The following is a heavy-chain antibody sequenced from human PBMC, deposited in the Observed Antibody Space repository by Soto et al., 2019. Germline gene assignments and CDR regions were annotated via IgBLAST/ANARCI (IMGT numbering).Heavy chain of an antibody. J-gene: IGHJ5*02. V-gene: IGHV4-34*01. Sequence: TLSLTCDVYGGSFSRYYWNWIRQPPGKGLEWLGEINHSGSTNYNPSLESRVTISLDTSKTQFSLKLTSVTAADTAVYYCARGEGRLVGTWFDPWGQGTLVTVSS. CDR2: INHSGST. D-gene: IGHD5-12*01. CDR1: GGSFSRYY. CDR3: ARGEGRLVGTWFDP.